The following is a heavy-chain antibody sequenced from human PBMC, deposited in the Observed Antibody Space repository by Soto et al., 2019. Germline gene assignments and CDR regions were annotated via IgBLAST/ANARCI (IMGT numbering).Heavy chain of an antibody. J-gene: IGHJ4*02. CDR1: GFTFSSYA. D-gene: IGHD3-22*01. Sequence: GGSLRLSCAASGFTFSSYAMSWVRQAPGKGLEWVSAISGSGGSTYYADSVKGRFTISRDNSKNTLYLQMNSLRAEDTAVYYCAKDLGWDYYDSSGYYPFDYWGQGTLVTVSS. CDR2: ISGSGGST. V-gene: IGHV3-23*01. CDR3: AKDLGWDYYDSSGYYPFDY.